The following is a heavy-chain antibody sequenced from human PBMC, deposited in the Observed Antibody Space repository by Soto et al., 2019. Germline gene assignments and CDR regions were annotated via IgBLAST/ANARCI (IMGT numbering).Heavy chain of an antibody. J-gene: IGHJ6*02. D-gene: IGHD3-3*01. CDR1: GFTFSSYG. V-gene: IGHV3-33*01. CDR3: ARDRYDFWSGYPIYYYYGMDV. Sequence: QVQLVESGGGVVQPGRSLRLSCAASGFTFSSYGMHWVRQAPGKGLXXXAXXWYDGSNKYYADSVKGRFTISRDNSKXTLXLXXXXXXXXXXXXXYCARDRYDFWSGYPIYYYYGMDVWGQGTTVTVSS. CDR2: XWYDGSNK.